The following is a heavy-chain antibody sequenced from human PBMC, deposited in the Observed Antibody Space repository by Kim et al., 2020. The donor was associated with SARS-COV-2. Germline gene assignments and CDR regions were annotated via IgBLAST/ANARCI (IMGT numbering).Heavy chain of an antibody. CDR2: INHSGST. Sequence: SETLSLTCAVYGGSFSGYYWSWIRQPPGKGLEWIGEINHSGSTNYNPSLKSRVTISVDTSKNQFSLKLSSVTAADTAVYYCARVLRFLGAGYGMDVWGQGTTVTVSS. CDR1: GGSFSGYY. J-gene: IGHJ6*02. D-gene: IGHD3-3*01. CDR3: ARVLRFLGAGYGMDV. V-gene: IGHV4-34*01.